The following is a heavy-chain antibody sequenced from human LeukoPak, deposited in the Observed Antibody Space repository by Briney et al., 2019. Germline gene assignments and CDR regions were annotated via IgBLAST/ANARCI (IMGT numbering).Heavy chain of an antibody. CDR3: ARDDGDYGFDY. CDR2: ISSSGSTI. CDR1: GFSFSDYH. J-gene: IGHJ4*02. V-gene: IGHV3-11*01. Sequence: PGGSLRLSCAASGFSFSDYHMNWIRQAPGKGLEWVSYISSSGSTIYCADSVKGRFTISRDNAKNSLYLQMNSLRAEDTAVYYCARDDGDYGFDYWGQGTLVTVSS. D-gene: IGHD4-17*01.